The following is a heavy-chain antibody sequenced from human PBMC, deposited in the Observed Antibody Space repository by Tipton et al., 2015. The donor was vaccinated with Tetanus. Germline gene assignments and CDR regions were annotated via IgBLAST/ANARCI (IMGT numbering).Heavy chain of an antibody. CDR2: IYYNGNT. CDR1: GGSINSGTFY. Sequence: GLVKPSETLSLTCTVSGGSINSGTFYRDWIRQTPGKGLEWIGNIYYNGNTLQNPSLKSRVTMSLDKSKNQFSLKLRSVTAADTAFYYCARSAVNWFDPWGQGILVIVSS. J-gene: IGHJ5*02. CDR3: ARSAVNWFDP. V-gene: IGHV4-39*01.